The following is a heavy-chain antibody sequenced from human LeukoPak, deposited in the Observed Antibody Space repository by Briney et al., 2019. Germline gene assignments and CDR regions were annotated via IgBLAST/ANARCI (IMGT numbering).Heavy chain of an antibody. CDR2: INYSGST. D-gene: IGHD1-14*01. Sequence: SETLSLTCTVSGGSITNSYWNWIRQPPGKGLEWIGYINYSGSTNYNPSLKSRVTISVDTSKNQFSLKLSSVTAADTAVYFCGRDALSTNDLDIWGQGTMVTVSS. CDR3: GRDALSTNDLDI. V-gene: IGHV4-59*01. J-gene: IGHJ3*02. CDR1: GGSITNSY.